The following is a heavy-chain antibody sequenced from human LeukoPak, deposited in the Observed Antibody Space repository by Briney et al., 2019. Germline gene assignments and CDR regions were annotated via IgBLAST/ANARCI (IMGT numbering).Heavy chain of an antibody. CDR1: GGSISSGGYY. Sequence: SETLSLTCTVSGGSISSGGYYWSWIRQPPGKGLEWIGEINHSGSTNYDPSLKSRVTISVDTSKNQFSLKLSSVTAADTAVYYCARYCSSTSCYIRNFDYWGQGTLVTVSS. CDR3: ARYCSSTSCYIRNFDY. J-gene: IGHJ4*02. D-gene: IGHD2-2*02. V-gene: IGHV4-39*07. CDR2: INHSGST.